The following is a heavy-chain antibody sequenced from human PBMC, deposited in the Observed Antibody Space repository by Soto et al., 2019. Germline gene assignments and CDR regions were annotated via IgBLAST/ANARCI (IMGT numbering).Heavy chain of an antibody. Sequence: EVQLVESGGGLVKPGGSLRLSCAASGFTFSNAWMSWVRQAPGKGLEWVGRIKSKTDGGTTDYAAPVKGRFTISRENSNNTLYLQMNSLKTEDTAVYYCTADTGYPNAFDIWGQGTMVTVSS. V-gene: IGHV3-15*01. J-gene: IGHJ3*02. CDR2: IKSKTDGGTT. CDR1: GFTFSNAW. CDR3: TADTGYPNAFDI. D-gene: IGHD2-2*03.